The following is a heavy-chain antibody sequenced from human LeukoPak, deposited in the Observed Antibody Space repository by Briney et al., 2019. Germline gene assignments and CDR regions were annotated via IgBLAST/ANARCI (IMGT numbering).Heavy chain of an antibody. V-gene: IGHV3-23*01. CDR2: ISGSGGST. Sequence: GGSLRLSCAASGFTFSSYAISWVRQAPGKGLEWVSAISGSGGSTYYADSVKGRFTISRDNSKNTLYLQMNSLRAEDTAVHYCAKEDLGYKHNDYWGQGTLVTDSS. J-gene: IGHJ4*02. CDR3: AKEDLGYKHNDY. D-gene: IGHD5-24*01. CDR1: GFTFSSYA.